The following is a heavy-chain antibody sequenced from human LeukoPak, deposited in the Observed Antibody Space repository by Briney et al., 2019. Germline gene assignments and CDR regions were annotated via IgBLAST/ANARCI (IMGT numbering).Heavy chain of an antibody. Sequence: GGSLRLSCAASGFAFSDFWMSWVRQAPGKGLEWVANIRHDGNAKNYVPSVRGRFTIYRDNAKNSLYLQMNSLTVEDTAVYYCATSHDSAGNDWGQGTLVTVSS. CDR3: ATSHDSAGND. V-gene: IGHV3-7*01. J-gene: IGHJ4*02. CDR1: GFAFSDFW. CDR2: IRHDGNAK. D-gene: IGHD2-15*01.